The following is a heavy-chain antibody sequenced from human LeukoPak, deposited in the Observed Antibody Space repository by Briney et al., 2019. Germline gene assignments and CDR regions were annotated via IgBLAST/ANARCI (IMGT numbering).Heavy chain of an antibody. D-gene: IGHD5-18*01. CDR1: GYTFTSYD. CDR2: MNPNSGNT. J-gene: IGHJ6*03. V-gene: IGHV1-8*02. CDR3: ARDSGDTATAGSYMDV. Sequence: ASVKVSCKASGYTFTSYDINWVRQATGQGLEWMGWMNPNSGNTGYAQKFQGRVTMTRDTSISTAYMELSRLRSDDTAVYYCARDSGDTATAGSYMDVWGKGTTVTISS.